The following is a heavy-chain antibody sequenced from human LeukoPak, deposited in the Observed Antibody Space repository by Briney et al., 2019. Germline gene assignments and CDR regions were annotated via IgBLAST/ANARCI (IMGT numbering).Heavy chain of an antibody. V-gene: IGHV3-30*01. D-gene: IGHD1-14*01. Sequence: GGSLRLSCAASGFTFSTYSMHWVRQAPGKGLEWVAVISEDGSNKYYADSVKGRFTISRDNSKNTLFLEMNSLRAEDTAVIYCGRGPVCRRGHYSYMDVWPKGTAVTVS. J-gene: IGHJ6*03. CDR1: GFTFSTYS. CDR3: GRGPVCRRGHYSYMDV. CDR2: ISEDGSNK.